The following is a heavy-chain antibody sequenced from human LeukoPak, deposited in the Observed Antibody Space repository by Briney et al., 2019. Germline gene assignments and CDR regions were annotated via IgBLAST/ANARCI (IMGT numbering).Heavy chain of an antibody. CDR1: GSTFSSYE. D-gene: IGHD3-16*02. J-gene: IGHJ4*02. CDR2: MSSSGSTI. CDR3: AKGGSYRSQPYFDY. Sequence: QSGGCLRLSCAASGSTFSSYEMNWVRQAPGKGLEWVSYMSSSGSTIYYADSVKGRFTISRDNAKNSLYLQMNSLRAEDTAVYYCAKGGSYRSQPYFDYWGQGTPVTVSS. V-gene: IGHV3-48*03.